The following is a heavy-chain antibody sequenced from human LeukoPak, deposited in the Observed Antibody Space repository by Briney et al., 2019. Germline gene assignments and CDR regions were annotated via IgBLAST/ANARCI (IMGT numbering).Heavy chain of an antibody. J-gene: IGHJ4*02. Sequence: PGGSLRLSCAVSGFSVSNYYMNWVRQAPGRGLVWVANINQDESEKTYVDSVKGRFTISRDNAQNSLYLQLNSLRAEDTALYFCARDRGYSNFDYWGQGTLVTVSS. CDR1: GFSVSNYY. CDR2: INQDESEK. D-gene: IGHD3-10*01. CDR3: ARDRGYSNFDY. V-gene: IGHV3-7*01.